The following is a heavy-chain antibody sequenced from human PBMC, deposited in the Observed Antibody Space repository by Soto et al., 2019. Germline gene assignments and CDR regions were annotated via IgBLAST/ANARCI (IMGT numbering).Heavy chain of an antibody. Sequence: EVQLVESGGGLVEPGGSLRLSCATSGFTFCTCSMNWVRQAPGKGLEWVSSISATGTYTFYADSLKGRFTISSDNARNSLFLQMNSLRVEATALYYCTTESNNRQALNHWGQGALVTVSS. J-gene: IGHJ5*02. CDR1: GFTFCTCS. CDR3: TTESNNRQALNH. V-gene: IGHV3-21*01. CDR2: ISATGTYT. D-gene: IGHD1-20*01.